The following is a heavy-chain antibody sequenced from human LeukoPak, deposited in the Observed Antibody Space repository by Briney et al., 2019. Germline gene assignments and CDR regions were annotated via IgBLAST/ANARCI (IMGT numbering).Heavy chain of an antibody. CDR2: IWFDGSVR. V-gene: IGHV3-33*06. Sequence: GGSLRLSCAASGFTFNTHGMHWARQAPGKGLEWVAAIWFDGSVRHYSDAVKGRFTISRDNSLNTLYLQMYSLRVEDTAIYYCAKDTAVQFLEPAFWGQGTLVTVSS. CDR1: GFTFNTHG. J-gene: IGHJ4*02. CDR3: AKDTAVQFLEPAF. D-gene: IGHD3-3*01.